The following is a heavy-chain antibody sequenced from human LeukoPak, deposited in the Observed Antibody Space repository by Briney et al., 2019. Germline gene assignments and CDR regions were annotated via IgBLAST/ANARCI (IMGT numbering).Heavy chain of an antibody. V-gene: IGHV3-30*04. CDR1: GFTFSSYE. CDR2: ISYDGSNK. Sequence: PGGSLRLSCAASGFTFSSYEMNWVRQAPGKGLEWVAVISYDGSNKYYADSVKGRFTISRDNSKNTLYLQMNSLRAEDTAVYYCARGGAARPDYWGQGTLLTVSS. D-gene: IGHD6-6*01. J-gene: IGHJ4*02. CDR3: ARGGAARPDY.